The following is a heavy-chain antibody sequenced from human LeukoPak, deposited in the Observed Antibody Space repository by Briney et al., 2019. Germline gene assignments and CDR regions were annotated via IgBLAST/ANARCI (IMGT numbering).Heavy chain of an antibody. CDR3: ARDPMVRGVGDY. CDR1: GFTFSTYW. CDR2: IKQDGSER. Sequence: GGSLRLSCAASGFTFSTYWMSWVRQSPGKGLEWVANIKQDGSERYSVDSVKGRFTISRDNAKNSLYLQMNSLRAEDTAVYYCARDPMVRGVGDYWGQGTLVTVSS. J-gene: IGHJ4*02. V-gene: IGHV3-7*01. D-gene: IGHD3-10*01.